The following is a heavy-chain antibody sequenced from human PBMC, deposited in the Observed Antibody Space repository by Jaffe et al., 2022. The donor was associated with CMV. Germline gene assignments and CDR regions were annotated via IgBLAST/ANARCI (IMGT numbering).Heavy chain of an antibody. CDR1: GYTFTSYY. CDR2: INPSGGST. D-gene: IGHD4-17*01. V-gene: IGHV1-46*01. CDR3: ARGPTYGDYRSVTPGRDYYFDY. Sequence: QVQLVQSGAEVKKPGASVKVSCKASGYTFTSYYMHWVRQAPGQGLEWMGIINPSGGSTSYAQKFQGRVTMTRDTSTSTVYMELSSLRSEDTAVYYCARGPTYGDYRSVTPGRDYYFDYWGQGTLVTVSS. J-gene: IGHJ4*02.